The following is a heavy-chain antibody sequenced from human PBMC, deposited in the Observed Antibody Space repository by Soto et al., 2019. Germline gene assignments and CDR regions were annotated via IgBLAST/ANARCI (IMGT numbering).Heavy chain of an antibody. CDR3: ARSPSALYSSSWYPYYYYGMDV. V-gene: IGHV1-18*01. Sequence: ASVKVSCKASGYTLTSYGISWVRQAPGQGLEWMGWISAYNGNTNYAQKLQGRVTMTTDTSTSTAYMELRSLRSDDTAVYYCARSPSALYSSSWYPYYYYGMDVWGQGTTVTVSS. CDR2: ISAYNGNT. D-gene: IGHD6-13*01. J-gene: IGHJ6*02. CDR1: GYTLTSYG.